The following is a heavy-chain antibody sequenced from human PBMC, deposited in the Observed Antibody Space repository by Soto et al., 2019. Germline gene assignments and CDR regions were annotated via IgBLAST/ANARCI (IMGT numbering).Heavy chain of an antibody. D-gene: IGHD1-1*01. CDR2: IDPSDSYT. CDR3: ARLGNWNRLFDY. V-gene: IGHV5-10-1*01. CDR1: GYSFTSYW. Sequence: LKISCKGSGYSFTSYWISWVRQMPGKGLEWMGRIDPSDSYTNYSPSFQGHVTISADKSISTAYLQWSSLKASDTAMYYCARLGNWNRLFDYWGQGTLVTVSS. J-gene: IGHJ4*02.